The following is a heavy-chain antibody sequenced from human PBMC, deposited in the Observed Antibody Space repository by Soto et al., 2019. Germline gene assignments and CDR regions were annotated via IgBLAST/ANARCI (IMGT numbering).Heavy chain of an antibody. V-gene: IGHV3-53*01. D-gene: IGHD3-16*01. Sequence: EVHLVESGGGLIQPGGSLRLSCAASGFSVSANYMSWVRQAPGKGLEWVSAIYSGGSTVYADSVKGRFTISRDNSKNTLYLQMNSLRAEDTAVYSCARVSSRWGADAAHWGQGTVVTVSP. CDR2: IYSGGST. CDR3: ARVSSRWGADAAH. CDR1: GFSVSANY. J-gene: IGHJ4*02.